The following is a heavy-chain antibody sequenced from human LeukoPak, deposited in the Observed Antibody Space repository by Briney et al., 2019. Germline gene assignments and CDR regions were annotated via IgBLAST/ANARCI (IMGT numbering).Heavy chain of an antibody. CDR1: GFTFSSYG. V-gene: IGHV3-30*02. D-gene: IGHD6-19*01. CDR3: ARLLEGGWYQNRFDP. Sequence: GGSLRLSCAASGFTFSSYGMHWVRQAPGKGLEWVAFIRYDGSNKYYADSVKGRFTISRDNSKNTPYLQMNSLKAEDTAVYYCARLLEGGWYQNRFDPWGQGTLVTVSS. J-gene: IGHJ5*02. CDR2: IRYDGSNK.